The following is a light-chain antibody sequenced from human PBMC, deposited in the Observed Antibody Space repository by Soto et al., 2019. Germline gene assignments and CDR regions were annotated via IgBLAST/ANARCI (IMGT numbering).Light chain of an antibody. Sequence: DIQMTQSPSSLSASVGDRVTITCRASQSISSYLNWYQQKPGKAPKLLTYAASSLQSGVPSRFSVSGSGTDFTLAISSLQPEDFATYYCQQSYSTPRTCGQGTKVEIK. CDR1: QSISSY. J-gene: IGKJ1*01. CDR3: QQSYSTPRT. CDR2: AAS. V-gene: IGKV1-39*01.